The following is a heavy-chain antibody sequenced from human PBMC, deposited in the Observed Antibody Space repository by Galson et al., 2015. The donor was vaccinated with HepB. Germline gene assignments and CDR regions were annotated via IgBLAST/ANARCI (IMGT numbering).Heavy chain of an antibody. D-gene: IGHD6-19*01. J-gene: IGHJ5*02. CDR3: AREERQYGSGWYFWSDP. Sequence: SLRLSCAASGSTFSSYWMHWVRQAPGKGLVWVSHINSDGSSTSYADSVRGRFTISRDNAKNTLYLQMNSLRAEDTAVYYCAREERQYGSGWYFWSDPWGQGTLVTVSS. CDR2: INSDGSST. V-gene: IGHV3-74*01. CDR1: GSTFSSYW.